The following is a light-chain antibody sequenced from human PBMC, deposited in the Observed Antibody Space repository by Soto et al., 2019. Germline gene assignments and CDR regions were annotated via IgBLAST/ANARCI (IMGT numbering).Light chain of an antibody. CDR2: GAS. Sequence: EIVLTQSPGTLSLSLGERATLSCRASQSVTSSYLAWYQQKPGQAPRLLIYGASSRATGIPDRFSGSGSGTDFTLTINRLEPEECAVYYCQQYGRSPLTFGGGTKVEIK. CDR1: QSVTSSY. J-gene: IGKJ4*01. V-gene: IGKV3-20*01. CDR3: QQYGRSPLT.